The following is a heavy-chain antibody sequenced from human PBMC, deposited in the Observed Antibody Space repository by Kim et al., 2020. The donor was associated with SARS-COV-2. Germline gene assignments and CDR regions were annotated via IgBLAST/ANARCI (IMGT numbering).Heavy chain of an antibody. V-gene: IGHV5-51*01. D-gene: IGHD2-15*01. J-gene: IGHJ3*02. CDR3: AGRWPLLGDAFDI. CDR2: IYPGDSDP. Sequence: GESLKISCKGSGYSFTSYWIGWVRQMPGKGLEWMGIIYPGDSDPRYSPSFQGQVTISADKSISTAYLQWSSLKASDTAMYYCAGRWPLLGDAFDIWGQGTMVTVSS. CDR1: GYSFTSYW.